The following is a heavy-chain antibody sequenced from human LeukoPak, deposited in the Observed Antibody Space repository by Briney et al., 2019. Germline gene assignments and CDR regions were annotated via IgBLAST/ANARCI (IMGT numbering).Heavy chain of an antibody. D-gene: IGHD2-2*01. CDR3: ARVVVPAAIPGWFDP. Sequence: SQTLSLTCTVSGGSISSGGYYWSWIRQHPGKGLEWIGYIYYSGSTYYNPSLKSRVTISVDTSKNQSSLKLSSVTAADTAVYYCARVVVPAAIPGWFDPWGQGTLVTVSS. CDR2: IYYSGST. V-gene: IGHV4-31*03. CDR1: GGSISSGGYY. J-gene: IGHJ5*02.